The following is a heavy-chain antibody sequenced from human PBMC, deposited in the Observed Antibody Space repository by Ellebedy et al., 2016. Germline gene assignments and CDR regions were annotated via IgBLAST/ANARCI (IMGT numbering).Heavy chain of an antibody. V-gene: IGHV4-34*01. CDR1: GGSFSGYY. CDR2: INHSGST. J-gene: IGHJ4*02. CDR3: ARGEKHYYDSGGYYYSDY. D-gene: IGHD3-22*01. Sequence: GSLRLSXAVYGGSFSGYYWSWIRQPPGKGLEWIGEINHSGSTNYNPSLKSRVTISVDTSKNQFSLKLSSVTAADTAVYFCARGEKHYYDSGGYYYSDYWGQGTLVTVSS.